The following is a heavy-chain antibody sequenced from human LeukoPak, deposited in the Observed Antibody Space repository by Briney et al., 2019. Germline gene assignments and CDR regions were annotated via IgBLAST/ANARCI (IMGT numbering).Heavy chain of an antibody. CDR2: IYPGDSDT. J-gene: IGHJ4*02. V-gene: IGHV5-51*01. CDR1: GYSFTSYW. CDR3: ASGGVRAARWYYFDY. D-gene: IGHD2-15*01. Sequence: GESLKISCKGSGYSFTSYWIGWVRQMAGKGLEGMGIIYPGDSDTRYSPSFQGQVTTSADKSISTAYLQWSSLKTSDTAMYYCASGGVRAARWYYFDYWGQGTLVTVSS.